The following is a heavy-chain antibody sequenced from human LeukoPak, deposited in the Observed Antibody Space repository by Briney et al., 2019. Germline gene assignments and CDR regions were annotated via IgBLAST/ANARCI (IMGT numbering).Heavy chain of an antibody. CDR2: ISAYNGNT. CDR1: GYTFTNYG. Sequence: ASVKVSCKAFGYTFTNYGITWVRQAPGQGLEWMGWISAYNGNTNYVQKLQGRVTMTTDTSTSTAYMELRSLRSDDTAVYYCAREVGSSGFFDYWGQGTLVTVSS. J-gene: IGHJ4*02. CDR3: AREVGSSGFFDY. V-gene: IGHV1-18*01. D-gene: IGHD3-22*01.